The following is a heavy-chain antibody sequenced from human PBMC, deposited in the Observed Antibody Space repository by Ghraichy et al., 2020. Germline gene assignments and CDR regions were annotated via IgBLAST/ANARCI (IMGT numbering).Heavy chain of an antibody. CDR3: ARSSPWDPYYYYGMDV. J-gene: IGHJ6*02. CDR2: IYSGGST. D-gene: IGHD1-26*01. V-gene: IGHV3-53*01. CDR1: GFTVSSNY. Sequence: GGSLRLSCAASGFTVSSNYMSWVRQAPGKGLEWVSVIYSGGSTYYADSVKGRFTISRDNSKNTLYLQMNSLRAEDTAVYYCARSSPWDPYYYYGMDVWGQGTTVTVSS.